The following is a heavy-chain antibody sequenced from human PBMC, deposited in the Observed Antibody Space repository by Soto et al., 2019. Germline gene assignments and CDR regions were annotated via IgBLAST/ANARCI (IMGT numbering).Heavy chain of an antibody. J-gene: IGHJ3*01. CDR2: IHSDGSST. CDR1: GFTFSYYW. V-gene: IGHV3-74*01. D-gene: IGHD1-26*01. CDR3: ARGDRGAFDL. Sequence: EVQLVESGGGLVQPGESLRLSCAASGFTFSYYWMHWVRQAPGKGLVWVSRIHSDGSSTTYADSVKGRFSISRDNARNTVYLQMNSLRGGDTAVYFCARGDRGAFDLWGQGTVLTVSS.